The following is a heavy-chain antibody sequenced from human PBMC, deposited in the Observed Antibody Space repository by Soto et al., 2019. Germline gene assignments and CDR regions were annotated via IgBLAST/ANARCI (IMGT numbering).Heavy chain of an antibody. V-gene: IGHV3-23*01. Sequence: GGSMRVAWVGSGVTFGSYALIWVREGPGKGLEWVSAISGSGGSTYYAYSVKGRFTISRDNSKNTLYLQMNSLRAEDTAVYYCALCPAAPPTDI. D-gene: IGHD3-10*02. CDR1: GVTFGSYA. CDR3: ALCPAAPPTDI. J-gene: IGHJ3*02. CDR2: ISGSGGST.